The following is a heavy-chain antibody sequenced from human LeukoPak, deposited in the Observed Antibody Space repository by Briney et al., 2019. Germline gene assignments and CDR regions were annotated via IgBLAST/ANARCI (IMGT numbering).Heavy chain of an antibody. D-gene: IGHD4-17*01. CDR1: GFTLSSYD. CDR3: AREEYGDSYPY. V-gene: IGHV3-48*03. CDR2: ISSGGGTI. J-gene: IGHJ4*02. Sequence: GGSLRLSCAASGFTLSSYDMNWVRQAPGKGLEWVSYISSGGGTIYYADSVKGRFTISRDNAKNSLYLQMNSLRADDTAVYYCAREEYGDSYPYWGQGTLVTVSS.